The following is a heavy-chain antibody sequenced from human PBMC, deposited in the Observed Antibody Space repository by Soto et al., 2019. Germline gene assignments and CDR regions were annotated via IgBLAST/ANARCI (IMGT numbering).Heavy chain of an antibody. J-gene: IGHJ6*02. CDR2: ISGSGATT. CDR3: AKKGALRSSNPFYELDV. Sequence: EVQLLESGGGLVQRGGSLRLSCAASGFIFSSCAMSWVRQAPGKGLEWVSSISGSGATTYYADSVKGRFTISRDNSKDTVNLEINSPGADDTAVYYCAKKGALRSSNPFYELDVWGQGTTVIVSS. V-gene: IGHV3-23*01. CDR1: GFIFSSCA. D-gene: IGHD5-12*01.